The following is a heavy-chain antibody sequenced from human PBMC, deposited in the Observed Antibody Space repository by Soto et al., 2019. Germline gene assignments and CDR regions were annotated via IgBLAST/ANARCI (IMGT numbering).Heavy chain of an antibody. D-gene: IGHD3-16*01. V-gene: IGHV3-7*01. CDR2: IKLDGSEK. Sequence: SLRLSCEASGFTFSNYWMTWVRQAPGKGLEWVANIKLDGSEKYYVDSVKGRFTISRDNGKNSLFLQLNSLRADDTAMYYCAREQNLAIWGQGTMVTVSS. CDR1: GFTFSNYW. J-gene: IGHJ4*03. CDR3: AREQNLAI.